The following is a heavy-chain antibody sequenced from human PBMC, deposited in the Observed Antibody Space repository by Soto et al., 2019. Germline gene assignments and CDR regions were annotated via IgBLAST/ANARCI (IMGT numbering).Heavy chain of an antibody. V-gene: IGHV4-31*03. J-gene: IGHJ4*02. CDR1: GGPFSIRCCY. D-gene: IGHD4-17*01. Sequence: PSETLSLTCTVSGGPFSIRCCYWIWIRQEPGKCLEWIGYIYQNGDTSYNPSLKSRVTISADTSKTQFSLKLSSVTAADTAVYYCARGDSTVSSVFDYWGQGMLVTSPQ. CDR3: ARGDSTVSSVFDY. CDR2: IYQNGDT.